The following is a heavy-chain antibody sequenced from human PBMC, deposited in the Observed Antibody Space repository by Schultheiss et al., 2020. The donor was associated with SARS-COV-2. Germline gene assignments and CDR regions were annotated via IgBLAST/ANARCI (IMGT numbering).Heavy chain of an antibody. V-gene: IGHV3-33*06. D-gene: IGHD6-13*01. CDR2: IWYDGSNK. CDR1: GFTFSSYG. Sequence: GGSLRLSCAASGFTFSSYGMHWVRQAPGKGLEWVAVIWYDGSNKYYADSVKGRFTISRDNSKNTLYLQMNSLRAEDTAVYYCAKDARYSSSWLYFDYWGQGTLVTVSS. CDR3: AKDARYSSSWLYFDY. J-gene: IGHJ4*02.